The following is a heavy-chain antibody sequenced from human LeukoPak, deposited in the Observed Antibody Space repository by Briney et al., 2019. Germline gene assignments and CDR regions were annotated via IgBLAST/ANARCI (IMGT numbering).Heavy chain of an antibody. V-gene: IGHV3-48*03. CDR1: GFTFSSYE. CDR3: ARGFYTYDQ. D-gene: IGHD5-24*01. Sequence: GGSLRLSCAASGFTFSSYEMNWVRQAPGKGLEWVSYISSSGSTIYYADSVKGRFAISRDNAKNSLYLQMKSLSAEDTAVYYCARGFYTYDQWGKGTLVTVSS. J-gene: IGHJ5*02. CDR2: ISSSGSTI.